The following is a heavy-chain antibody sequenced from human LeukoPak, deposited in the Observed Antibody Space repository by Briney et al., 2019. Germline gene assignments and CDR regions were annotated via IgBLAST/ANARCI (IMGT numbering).Heavy chain of an antibody. Sequence: TGRSLRLSCAASGFTFSSYGMHWVRQAPGKGLEWVAVIWYDGSNKYYADSVKGRFTISRDNSKNTLYLQMNSLRAEDTAVYYCAREIGPTTDPYYYYGMDVWGQGTTVTVS. D-gene: IGHD1-1*01. CDR2: IWYDGSNK. CDR3: AREIGPTTDPYYYYGMDV. J-gene: IGHJ6*02. CDR1: GFTFSSYG. V-gene: IGHV3-33*01.